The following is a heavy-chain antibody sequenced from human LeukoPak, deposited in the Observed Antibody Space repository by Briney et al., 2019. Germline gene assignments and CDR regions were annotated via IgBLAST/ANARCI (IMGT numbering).Heavy chain of an antibody. V-gene: IGHV1-2*02. CDR3: ARTGVTPNWFDP. CDR2: INPNSGGT. J-gene: IGHJ5*02. Sequence: ASVKVSCKASGYTFTGYYMHWVRQAPGHGLEGMGWINPNSGGTNYAQKFQGRVTMTRDTSISTAYMELSRLRSDDTAVYYCARTGVTPNWFDPWGQGTLVTASS. CDR1: GYTFTGYY. D-gene: IGHD5-18*01.